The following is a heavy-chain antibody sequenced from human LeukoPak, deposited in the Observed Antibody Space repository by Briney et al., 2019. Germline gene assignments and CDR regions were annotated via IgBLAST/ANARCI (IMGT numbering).Heavy chain of an antibody. V-gene: IGHV4-34*01. CDR2: INHSGSA. D-gene: IGHD6-19*01. CDR3: ARDSRWLGQYFQH. CDR1: GGSFSDYY. Sequence: SETVSLTCTVYGGSFSDYYWSWIRQPPGKGLEWMGEINHSGSANYNPSLIRRVTISVDTSKNQFSLKLRSVTAADPAVYYCARDSRWLGQYFQHWGQGPLVTVSS. J-gene: IGHJ1*01.